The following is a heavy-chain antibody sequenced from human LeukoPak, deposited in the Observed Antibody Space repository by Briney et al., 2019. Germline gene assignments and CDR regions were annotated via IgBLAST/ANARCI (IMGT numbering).Heavy chain of an antibody. CDR1: GYTFTNSY. CDR2: INPSGGST. J-gene: IGHJ4*02. D-gene: IGHD3-10*01. CDR3: ATTMKRSYSGSGSYYNALDY. Sequence: GASVKVSCKASGYTFTNSYMHWVRQAPGQGLEWMGLINPSGGSTTYAQKFQGRVTMTRDTSTSTVYMELSSLRSEDTAVYYCATTMKRSYSGSGSYYNALDYWGQGTLLTVSS. V-gene: IGHV1-46*01.